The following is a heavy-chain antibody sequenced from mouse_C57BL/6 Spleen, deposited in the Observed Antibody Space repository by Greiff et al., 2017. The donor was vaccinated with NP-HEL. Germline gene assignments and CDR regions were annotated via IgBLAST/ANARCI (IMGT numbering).Heavy chain of an antibody. CDR1: GYTFTSYW. CDR3: ARLVEGYFDV. D-gene: IGHD1-1*02. J-gene: IGHJ1*03. CDR2: IHPNSGST. V-gene: IGHV1-64*01. Sequence: VQLQQSGAELVKPGASVKLSCKASGYTFTSYWMHWVKQRPGQGLEWIGMIHPNSGSTNYNEKFKSKATLTVDKSSSTAYMQLSSLTSEDSAVYYCARLVEGYFDVWGTGTTVTVSS.